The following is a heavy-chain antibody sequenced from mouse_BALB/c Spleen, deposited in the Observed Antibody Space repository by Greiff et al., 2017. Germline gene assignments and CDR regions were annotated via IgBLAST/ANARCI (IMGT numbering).Heavy chain of an antibody. D-gene: IGHD2-4*01. CDR3: ARGEITGDTWYFDY. J-gene: IGHJ2*01. Sequence: VQLQQSGPELVKPGASVKMSCKASGYTFTSYVMHWVKQKPGQGLEWIGYINPYNDGTKYNEKFKGKATLTSDKSSSTAYMELSSLTSEDSAVYYCARGEITGDTWYFDYWGQGTTLTVSS. CDR2: INPYNDGT. V-gene: IGHV1-14*01. CDR1: GYTFTSYV.